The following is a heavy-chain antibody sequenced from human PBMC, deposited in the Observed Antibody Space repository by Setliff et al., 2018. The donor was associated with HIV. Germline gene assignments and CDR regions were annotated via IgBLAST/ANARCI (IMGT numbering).Heavy chain of an antibody. CDR3: ARGPALYYYDSSGYYYGEYYFDY. J-gene: IGHJ4*02. D-gene: IGHD3-22*01. CDR1: GGSISSGDYY. Sequence: KASETLSLTCTVSGGSISSGDYYWSWIRQPPGKGLEWIGYIYYSGSTYYNPSLKSRVTISVDTSKNQFSLKLSSVTAADTAVYYCARGPALYYYDSSGYYYGEYYFDYWGQGTLVTVSS. V-gene: IGHV4-30-4*08. CDR2: IYYSGST.